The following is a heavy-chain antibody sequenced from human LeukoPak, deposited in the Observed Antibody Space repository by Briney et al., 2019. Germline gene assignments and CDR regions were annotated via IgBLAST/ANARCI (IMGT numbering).Heavy chain of an antibody. V-gene: IGHV4-39*07. Sequence: KPSETLSLTCTVSGGSISSSSYYWGWIRQPPGKGLEWIGSIYYSGSTYYNPSLKSRVTISVDTSKNQFSLKLSSVTAADTAVYYCARGVPDSSGWYRPSVLHFDYWGQGTLVTVSS. D-gene: IGHD6-19*01. CDR2: IYYSGST. CDR1: GGSISSSSYY. J-gene: IGHJ4*02. CDR3: ARGVPDSSGWYRPSVLHFDY.